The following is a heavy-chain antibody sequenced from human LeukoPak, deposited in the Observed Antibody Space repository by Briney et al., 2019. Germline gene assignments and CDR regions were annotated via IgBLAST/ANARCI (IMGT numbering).Heavy chain of an antibody. D-gene: IGHD2-2*01. J-gene: IGHJ4*02. V-gene: IGHV3-30*03. CDR1: GFTFSSYG. CDR3: PRGYCSSTSCYYFDY. CDR2: ISYDGSNK. Sequence: GGSLRLSCAASGFTFSSYGMHWVRQAPGKGLEWVAVISYDGSNKYYADSVKGRFTISRDNSKNTLYLQMNSLRAEDTAVYYCPRGYCSSTSCYYFDYWGQGTLVTVSS.